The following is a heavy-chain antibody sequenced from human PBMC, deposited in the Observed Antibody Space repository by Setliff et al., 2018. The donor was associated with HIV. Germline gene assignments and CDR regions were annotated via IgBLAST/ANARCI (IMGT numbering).Heavy chain of an antibody. J-gene: IGHJ5*01. V-gene: IGHV4-59*08. CDR1: GDSITNDY. Sequence: PSETLSLTCTVSGDSITNDYWTWIRQPPGKGLEWVGYIYNGGITSYNPSLKSRVTISADASKNQSSLKLKSVTAADTAVYFCARHSPSDSWGQGTLVTVSS. CDR3: ARHSPSDS. CDR2: IYNGGIT.